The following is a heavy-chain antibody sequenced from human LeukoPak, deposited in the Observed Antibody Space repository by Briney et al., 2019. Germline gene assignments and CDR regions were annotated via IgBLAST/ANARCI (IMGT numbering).Heavy chain of an antibody. J-gene: IGHJ6*02. CDR1: GYTFTGYY. Sequence: HWASVKVSCKASGYTFTGYYMHWVRQAPGQGLEWMGWINPNSGGTNYAQKFQGRVTMTRDTSISTAYMELSRLRSDDTAVYYCARMPEASWYPFYYYYGMDVWGQGTTVTVSS. CDR3: ARMPEASWYPFYYYYGMDV. V-gene: IGHV1-2*02. D-gene: IGHD6-13*01. CDR2: INPNSGGT.